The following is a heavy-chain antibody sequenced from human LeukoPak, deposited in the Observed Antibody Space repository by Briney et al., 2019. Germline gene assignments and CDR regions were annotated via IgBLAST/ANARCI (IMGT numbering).Heavy chain of an antibody. J-gene: IGHJ5*02. D-gene: IGHD3-10*01. Sequence: PSETLSLTCTVSGGSISSYYWSWIRQPPGKGLEWIGYIYYSGSTNYNPSLKSRVTISVDTSKNQFSLKLSSVTAADTAVYYCASAGGSYYPIMYNWFDPWGQGTLVTVSS. V-gene: IGHV4-59*01. CDR3: ASAGGSYYPIMYNWFDP. CDR1: GGSISSYY. CDR2: IYYSGST.